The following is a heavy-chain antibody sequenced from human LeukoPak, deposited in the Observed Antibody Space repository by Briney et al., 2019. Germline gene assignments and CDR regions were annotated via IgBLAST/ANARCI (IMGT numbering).Heavy chain of an antibody. D-gene: IGHD4-11*01. J-gene: IGHJ5*02. V-gene: IGHV4-59*08. CDR3: VRHVQSPSFDP. CDR1: GGSISSYY. CDR2: MYYSEST. Sequence: PSETLSLTCTVSGGSISSYYWSWIRQPPGKGLEWIGYMYYSESTKYNPSLKSRVTISAVTSTNHFSLKLTSVTAADTAVYFCVRHVQSPSFDPWGQGTLVTVSS.